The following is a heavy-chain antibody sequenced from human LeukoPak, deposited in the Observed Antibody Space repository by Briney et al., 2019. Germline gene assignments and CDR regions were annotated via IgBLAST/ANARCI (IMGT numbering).Heavy chain of an antibody. CDR3: ARDYNPYSSGWYDWFDP. V-gene: IGHV1-8*03. CDR2: MNPNSGNT. D-gene: IGHD6-19*01. Sequence: GASVKVSCKASGYTFTSYDINWVRQATGQGLEWLGWMNPNSGNTGYAQKFRGRVTITRNTSISTAYMELNSLRSEDTAVYYCARDYNPYSSGWYDWFDPWGQGSLVTVSS. J-gene: IGHJ5*02. CDR1: GYTFTSYD.